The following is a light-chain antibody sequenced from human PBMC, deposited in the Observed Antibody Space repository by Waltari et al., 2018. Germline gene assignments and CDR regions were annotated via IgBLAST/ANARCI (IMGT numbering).Light chain of an antibody. V-gene: IGLV1-47*01. Sequence: QSVLTQPASASGTPGQRVTISCSGGDSDSGRNYVNWYQQFPGSAPNLLIYKNDQRPSGVPDRFSGSKSGTSASLAISGLRSEDEAEYSCATWDESLGAIFGGGTKLTVV. CDR1: DSDSGRNY. J-gene: IGLJ2*01. CDR3: ATWDESLGAI. CDR2: KND.